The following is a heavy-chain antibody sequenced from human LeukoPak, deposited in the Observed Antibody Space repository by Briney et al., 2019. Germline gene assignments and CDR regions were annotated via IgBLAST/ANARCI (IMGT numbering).Heavy chain of an antibody. V-gene: IGHV1-69*13. CDR2: IIPIFGTA. D-gene: IGHD4-11*01. CDR1: GGTFSSYA. Sequence: ASVKVSCKASGGTFSSYAISWVRQAPGQGLEWMGGIIPIFGTANYAQKFQGRVTITADESTSTAYMELSSLRSEDTAVYYCARDLTGLHYSGRFDYWGQGTLVTVSS. CDR3: ARDLTGLHYSGRFDY. J-gene: IGHJ4*02.